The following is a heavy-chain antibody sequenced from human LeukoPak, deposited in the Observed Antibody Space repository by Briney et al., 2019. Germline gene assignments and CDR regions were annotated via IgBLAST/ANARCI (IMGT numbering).Heavy chain of an antibody. CDR2: ISSSSSYI. CDR3: ARVADMVRGVIHYYFDY. V-gene: IGHV3-21*01. CDR1: GFTFSSYS. J-gene: IGHJ4*02. Sequence: PGGSLRLSCAASGFTFSSYSMNWVRQAPGKGLEWVSSISSSSSYIYYADSVKGRFTISRDNAKNSLYLQMNSLRAGDTAVHYCARVADMVRGVIHYYFDYWGQGTLVTVSS. D-gene: IGHD3-10*01.